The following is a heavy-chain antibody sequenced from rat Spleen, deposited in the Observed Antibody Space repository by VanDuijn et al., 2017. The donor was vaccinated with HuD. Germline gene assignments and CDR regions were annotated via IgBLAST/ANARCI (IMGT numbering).Heavy chain of an antibody. D-gene: IGHD1-11*01. CDR2: ISHDGSST. CDR1: GFTFSDFH. CDR3: ARLGGGPDY. V-gene: IGHV5-7*01. J-gene: IGHJ2*01. Sequence: EVQLVESGGDLVKPGGSLKLSCAASGFTFSDFHLAWVRQAPTKGLEWVASISHDGSSTYYRDSVKGRFTISRDNAKSTLYLQMDSLRSEDTATYYCARLGGGPDYWGQGVMVTVSS.